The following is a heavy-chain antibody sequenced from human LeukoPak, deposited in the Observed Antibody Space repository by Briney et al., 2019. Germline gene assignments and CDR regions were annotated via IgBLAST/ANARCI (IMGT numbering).Heavy chain of an antibody. CDR1: GFTFSDYY. V-gene: IGHV3-11*04. CDR2: ISSSGSTI. CDR3: ARAIPASNDYYDSSGYPSLPDY. Sequence: GGSLRLSCAASGFTFSDYYMSWIRQAPGKGLEWVSYISSSGSTIYYADSVKGRFTISRDNAKNSLYLQMNSLRAEDTAVYYCARAIPASNDYYDSSGYPSLPDYWGQGTLLTVSS. D-gene: IGHD3-22*01. J-gene: IGHJ4*02.